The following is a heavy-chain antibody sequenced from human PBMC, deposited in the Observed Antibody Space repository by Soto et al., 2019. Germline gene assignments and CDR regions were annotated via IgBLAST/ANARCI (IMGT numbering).Heavy chain of an antibody. CDR2: IYYSGST. J-gene: IGHJ4*02. CDR3: ARVEMATTFNY. V-gene: IGHV4-59*01. CDR1: GGSISSYY. Sequence: SETLSLTCTVSGGSISSYYWSWIRQPPGKGLEWIGYIYYSGSTNYNPSLKSRVTISVDTSKNQFSLKLSSVTAADTAVYYCARVEMATTFNYWGQETLVTVS. D-gene: IGHD5-12*01.